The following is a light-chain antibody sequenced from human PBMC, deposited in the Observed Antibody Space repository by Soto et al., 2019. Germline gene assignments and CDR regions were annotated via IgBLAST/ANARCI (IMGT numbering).Light chain of an antibody. Sequence: DIQMTQSPSTLSASVGDSVTITCRASQSINRWLAWYQQKPGKAPKVLIYDASTLESGVPSRFSGGGSETEFTLTITSLQPDDFATYYCQEYTTYSRTFGQGTKVEVK. V-gene: IGKV1-5*01. CDR3: QEYTTYSRT. CDR2: DAS. J-gene: IGKJ2*01. CDR1: QSINRW.